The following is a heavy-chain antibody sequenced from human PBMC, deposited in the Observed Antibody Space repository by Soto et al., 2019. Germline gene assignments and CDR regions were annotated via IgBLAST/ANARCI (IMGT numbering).Heavy chain of an antibody. CDR3: AKLPHPLVVVTLLYYFDY. Sequence: EVQLLESGGGLVQPGGSLRLSCAASGFTFSSYAMSWVRQAPGKGLEWVSAISGSGGSTYYTDSVKGRFTISRDNSKNTLYLQMNSLRAEDTAVYYCAKLPHPLVVVTLLYYFDYWGQGTLVTVSS. J-gene: IGHJ4*02. CDR1: GFTFSSYA. D-gene: IGHD3-22*01. V-gene: IGHV3-23*01. CDR2: ISGSGGST.